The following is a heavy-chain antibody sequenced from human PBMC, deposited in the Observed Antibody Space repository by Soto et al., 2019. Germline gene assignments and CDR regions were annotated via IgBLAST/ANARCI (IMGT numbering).Heavy chain of an antibody. J-gene: IGHJ4*02. CDR3: ASLVGIAVAGKGGADY. Sequence: QVQLVQSGAEVKKPGSSVKVSCKASGGTFSSYAISWVRQAPGQGLEWMGGIIPIFGTANYAQKFQGRVTITADESTSPAYMELSSLRSEDTAVYYCASLVGIAVAGKGGADYWGQGTLVTVSS. D-gene: IGHD6-19*01. V-gene: IGHV1-69*01. CDR2: IIPIFGTA. CDR1: GGTFSSYA.